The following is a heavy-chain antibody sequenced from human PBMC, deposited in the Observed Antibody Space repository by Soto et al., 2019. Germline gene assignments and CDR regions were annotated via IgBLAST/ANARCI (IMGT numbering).Heavy chain of an antibody. CDR1: GGTFSSYA. D-gene: IGHD6-13*01. CDR3: ARDYRGSRWYGIHYYGMDV. CDR2: SIPIFGTA. V-gene: IGHV1-69*01. J-gene: IGHJ6*02. Sequence: QVQLVQSGAEVKKPGSSVKVSCKASGGTFSSYAISWVRQAPGQGLEWMGGSIPIFGTANYAQKFQGRVTITADESTSTAYSELSSLSSEDTAVYYCARDYRGSRWYGIHYYGMDVWGQGTTVTVSS.